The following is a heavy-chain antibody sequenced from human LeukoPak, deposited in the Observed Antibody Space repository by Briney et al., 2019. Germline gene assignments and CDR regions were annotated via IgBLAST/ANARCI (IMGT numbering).Heavy chain of an antibody. Sequence: SGTLSLTCAVSGGSISSSNWWSWVRQPPGKGLEWIGEIYHSGSINYNPSLKSRVTISVDKSKNQFSLKLSSVTAADTAVYYCARGLRDGYNYDWFDPWGQGTLVTVSS. CDR3: ARGLRDGYNYDWFDP. D-gene: IGHD5-24*01. CDR1: GGSISSSNW. CDR2: IYHSGSI. V-gene: IGHV4-4*02. J-gene: IGHJ5*02.